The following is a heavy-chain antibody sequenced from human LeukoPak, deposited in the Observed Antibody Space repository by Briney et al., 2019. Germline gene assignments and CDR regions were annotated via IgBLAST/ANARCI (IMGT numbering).Heavy chain of an antibody. V-gene: IGHV4-39*01. Sequence: SETLSLTCTVSARSVSSSSYYWGWIRQPPGKGLEWIASIRYSGNTFYNPSLKSRVTISVDTSKNQFSLRLNYVTAADTAVYYCARQPQSEYSYGFEDHWGQGILVTVSS. CDR3: ARQPQSEYSYGFEDH. CDR1: ARSVSSSSYY. CDR2: IRYSGNT. J-gene: IGHJ4*02. D-gene: IGHD5-18*01.